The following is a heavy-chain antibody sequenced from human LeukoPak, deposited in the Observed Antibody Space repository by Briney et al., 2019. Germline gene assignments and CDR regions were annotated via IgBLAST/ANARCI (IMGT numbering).Heavy chain of an antibody. V-gene: IGHV1-18*01. CDR2: NTGNNGNT. D-gene: IGHD1-26*01. J-gene: IGHJ4*02. CDR1: GYTFSGYG. CDR3: ARDQRNSGSYRFEY. Sequence: GASVKVSCKTSGYTFSGYGISWVRQAPGQGLEWMGWNTGNNGNTNYAPSLQGRVTMTTDTSTNTAYMELTSLKSDDTAVYYCARDQRNSGSYRFEYWGQGTLVTVSS.